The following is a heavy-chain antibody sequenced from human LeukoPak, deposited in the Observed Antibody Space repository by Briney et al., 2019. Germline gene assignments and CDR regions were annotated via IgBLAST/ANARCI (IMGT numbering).Heavy chain of an antibody. D-gene: IGHD6-19*01. J-gene: IGHJ6*03. CDR2: ISSSSSTI. V-gene: IGHV3-48*01. CDR1: GFTFSSYS. CDR3: ARDQPQWLVYYYYYMDV. Sequence: KSGGSLRLSCAASGFTFSSYSMNWVRQAPGKGLEWVSYISSSSSTIYYADSVKGRFTISRDNAKNSLYLQMNSLRAEDTAVYYCARDQPQWLVYYYYYMDVWGKGTTVTVSS.